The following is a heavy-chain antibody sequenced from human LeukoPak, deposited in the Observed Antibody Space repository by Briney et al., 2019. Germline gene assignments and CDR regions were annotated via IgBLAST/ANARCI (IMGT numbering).Heavy chain of an antibody. D-gene: IGHD3-9*01. J-gene: IGHJ4*02. Sequence: GESLKISCKGSGYSFTSYWIGWVRQMPGKGLEWMGIIYPGDSDTRYSPSLQGQVTISADKSISTAYLQWSSLKASDTAMYYCARTPSYDILTGYPDYWGQGTLVTVSS. CDR2: IYPGDSDT. V-gene: IGHV5-51*01. CDR1: GYSFTSYW. CDR3: ARTPSYDILTGYPDY.